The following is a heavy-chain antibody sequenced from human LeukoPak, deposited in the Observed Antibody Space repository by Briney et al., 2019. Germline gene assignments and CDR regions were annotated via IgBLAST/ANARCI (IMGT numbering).Heavy chain of an antibody. CDR2: IYTSGST. V-gene: IGHV4-4*07. CDR1: GGSISSYY. CDR3: ARADDEDYYYGMDV. J-gene: IGHJ6*02. Sequence: SETLSLTCTVSGGSISSYYWIWIRQPAGKELEWIGRIYTSGSTNYNPSLKSRVTMSVDTSKNQFSLKLSSVTAADTAVYHCARADDEDYYYGMDVWGQGTKVTVSS. D-gene: IGHD3-3*01.